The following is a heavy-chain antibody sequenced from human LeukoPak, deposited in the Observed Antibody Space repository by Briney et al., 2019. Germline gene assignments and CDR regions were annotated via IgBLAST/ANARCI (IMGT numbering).Heavy chain of an antibody. V-gene: IGHV4-31*03. Sequence: SQTLSLTCTLSGGSISSGGYYWSWIRQHPGKGLEWVGYIYYSGSTYYNPSLKSRVTISVDTSKNQFSLKLSSVTAADTAVYYCARAYDSSGYSSSFDYWGQGTLVTVSS. D-gene: IGHD3-22*01. CDR3: ARAYDSSGYSSSFDY. CDR1: GGSISSGGYY. CDR2: IYYSGST. J-gene: IGHJ4*02.